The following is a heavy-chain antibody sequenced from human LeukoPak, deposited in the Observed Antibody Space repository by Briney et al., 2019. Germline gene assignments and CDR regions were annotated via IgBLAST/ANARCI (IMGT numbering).Heavy chain of an antibody. J-gene: IGHJ5*02. CDR1: GYTFTSYG. Sequence: ASVKVSCKASGYTFTSYGINWVRQAPGQGLGWMGWVSLFNGNTNYAQKFQGRVAMTTDTSTSTAYMEQRSLRSDDTAVYYCARDRAIFGVVTNWFDPWGQGTLVTVSS. CDR2: VSLFNGNT. D-gene: IGHD3-3*01. CDR3: ARDRAIFGVVTNWFDP. V-gene: IGHV1-18*01.